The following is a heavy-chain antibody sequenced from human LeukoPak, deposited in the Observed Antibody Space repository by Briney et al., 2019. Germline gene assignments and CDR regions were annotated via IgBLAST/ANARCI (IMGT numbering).Heavy chain of an antibody. J-gene: IGHJ4*02. CDR3: ALDGGDAGY. V-gene: IGHV4-39*01. CDR1: GGSISSSSYY. CDR2: IYYSGST. Sequence: PSETLSLTCTVSGGSISSSSYYWGWIRQPPGKGLEWIGSIYYSGSTYYNPSLKSRVTISVDTSKNQFSLKLSSVTAADTAVYYCALDGGDAGYWGQGTLVTVSS. D-gene: IGHD2-21*02.